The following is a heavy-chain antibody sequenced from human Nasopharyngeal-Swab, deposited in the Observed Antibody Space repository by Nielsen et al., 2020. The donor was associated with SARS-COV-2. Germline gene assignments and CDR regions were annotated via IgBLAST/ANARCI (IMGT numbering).Heavy chain of an antibody. V-gene: IGHV2-5*02. CDR2: IYWDDDK. J-gene: IGHJ3*02. Sequence: SGPTLVKPTQTLTLTCTFSGFSLSTSVVGVGWIRQPPGKALEWLALIYWDDDKRYSPSLKSRLTITKDTSKNQVVLTMTNMDPVDTATYYCAHRGRLNVAFDIWGQGTMVTVSS. CDR1: GFSLSTSVVG. D-gene: IGHD3-10*01. CDR3: AHRGRLNVAFDI.